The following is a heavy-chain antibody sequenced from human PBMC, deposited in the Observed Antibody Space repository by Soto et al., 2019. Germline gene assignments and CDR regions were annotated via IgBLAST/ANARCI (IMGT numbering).Heavy chain of an antibody. Sequence: ASVKVSCKASGYTFTSYGISWVRQAPGQGLEWMGWISAYNGNTNYAQKLQGRVTMTTDTSTSTAYMELRSLRSDDTAVYYCARDLYYYDSSGYYPPGYWGQGTLVTVSS. CDR3: ARDLYYYDSSGYYPPGY. J-gene: IGHJ4*02. V-gene: IGHV1-18*01. CDR2: ISAYNGNT. D-gene: IGHD3-22*01. CDR1: GYTFTSYG.